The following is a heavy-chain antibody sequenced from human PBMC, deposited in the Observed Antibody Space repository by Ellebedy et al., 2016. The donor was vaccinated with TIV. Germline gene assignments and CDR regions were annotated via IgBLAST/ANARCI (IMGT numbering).Heavy chain of an antibody. Sequence: PGGSLRLSCVASGFTFRNYGMHWVRRTPGKGLEWVAVVAFDGSIKYYTESVKGRFTISRDTSKSTLDLQMSSLRAEDTAVYYCAKDRNPGDGYWVFDFWGQGTLGTVST. D-gene: IGHD5-18*01. V-gene: IGHV3-30*18. CDR2: VAFDGSIK. CDR3: AKDRNPGDGYWVFDF. CDR1: GFTFRNYG. J-gene: IGHJ4*02.